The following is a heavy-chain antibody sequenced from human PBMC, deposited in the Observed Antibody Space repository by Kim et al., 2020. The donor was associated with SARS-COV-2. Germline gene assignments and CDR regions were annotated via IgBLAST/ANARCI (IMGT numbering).Heavy chain of an antibody. V-gene: IGHV1-2*02. CDR3: ARGRDPWIQLWLSDF. Sequence: QKFQGRVTMTRDTSISTAYMELSRLRSDDTAVYYCARGRDPWIQLWLSDFWGQGTLVTVSS. J-gene: IGHJ4*02. D-gene: IGHD5-18*01.